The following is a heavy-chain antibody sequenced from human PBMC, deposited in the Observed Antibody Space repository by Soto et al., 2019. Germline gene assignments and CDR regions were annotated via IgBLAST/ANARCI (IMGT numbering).Heavy chain of an antibody. D-gene: IGHD2-15*01. Sequence: QVQLVQSGAEVKKPGSSVKVSCKASGGTFSSYAISWVRQAPGQGLEWMGGIIPIFGTANYAQKFQGRVTITADESTSTAYMELSSLRSEHTAVYYCARPYCSGGSCPTRESYFDYWGQGTLVTVSS. J-gene: IGHJ4*02. CDR1: GGTFSSYA. CDR2: IIPIFGTA. V-gene: IGHV1-69*01. CDR3: ARPYCSGGSCPTRESYFDY.